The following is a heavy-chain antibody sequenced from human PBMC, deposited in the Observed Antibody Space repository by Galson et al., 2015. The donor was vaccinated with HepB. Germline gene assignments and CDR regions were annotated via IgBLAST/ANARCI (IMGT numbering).Heavy chain of an antibody. CDR2: ISSDGSRT. Sequence: SLRLSCAASGFTFSRFPMNWARQAPGKGLEWVSYISSDGSRTHYADSVKGRFTISRDNAKDSLYLQMNSLRAEDTAVYYCAYGIDVWGQGTTVTVSS. V-gene: IGHV3-48*04. J-gene: IGHJ6*02. CDR1: GFTFSRFP. CDR3: AYGIDV. D-gene: IGHD1-1*01.